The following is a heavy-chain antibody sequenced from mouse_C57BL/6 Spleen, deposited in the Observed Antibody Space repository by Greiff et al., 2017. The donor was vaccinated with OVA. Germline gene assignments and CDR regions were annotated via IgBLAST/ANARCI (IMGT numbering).Heavy chain of an antibody. J-gene: IGHJ1*03. CDR1: GYTFTSYW. CDR2: IDPSDSYT. Sequence: VQLQQPGAELVMPGASVKLSCKASGYTFTSYWMHWVKQRPGQGLEWIGEIDPSDSYTNYNQKFKGKSTLTVDKSSSTAYMQLSSLTSEDSAVYYCARKDGYLDVWGTGTTVTVSS. V-gene: IGHV1-69*01. CDR3: ARKDGYLDV.